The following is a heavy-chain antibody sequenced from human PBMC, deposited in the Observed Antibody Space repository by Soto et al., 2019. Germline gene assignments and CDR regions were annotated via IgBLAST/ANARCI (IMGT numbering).Heavy chain of an antibody. CDR1: GYTLDTYW. Sequence: PGESLKISCKTSGYTLDTYWIGWVRQMPGKGLEWMGIIYPGDSYTRYSPSFEGQVTISVDEAITTAYLQWSSLRTSDSAMYFCARQLVGENDYWGQGTLVTVSS. V-gene: IGHV5-51*01. CDR2: IYPGDSYT. CDR3: ARQLVGENDY. J-gene: IGHJ4*02.